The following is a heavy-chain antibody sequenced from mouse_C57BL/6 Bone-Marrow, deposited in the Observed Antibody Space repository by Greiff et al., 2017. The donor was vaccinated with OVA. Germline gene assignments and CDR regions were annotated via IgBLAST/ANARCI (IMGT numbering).Heavy chain of an antibody. J-gene: IGHJ2*01. D-gene: IGHD2-1*01. CDR3: TRGGNPYFDY. Sequence: EVQLQESGGGLVQPGGSMKLSCAASGFTFSDAWMDWVRQSPEKGLEWVAEIRNKANNHATYYAESVKGRFTISRDDSKSSVYLQMNSLRAEDTGIYYCTRGGNPYFDYWGQGTTLTVSS. CDR1: GFTFSDAW. CDR2: IRNKANNHAT. V-gene: IGHV6-6*01.